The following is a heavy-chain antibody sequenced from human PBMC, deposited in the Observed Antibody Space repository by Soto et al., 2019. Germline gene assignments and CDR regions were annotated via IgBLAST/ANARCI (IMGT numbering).Heavy chain of an antibody. CDR1: GGTLSSFA. J-gene: IGHJ4*02. CDR2: IIPIYDTT. D-gene: IGHD3-3*01. CDR3: ARARAERERSYDFWSGSFDY. V-gene: IGHV1-69*13. Sequence: GASVKVSCKASGGTLSSFAISWVRQAPGQGLEWMGGIIPIYDTTNYAQTFQGRVTITADESTNTAFMELSSPRSVDTAVYYCARARAERERSYDFWSGSFDYWGQGSLVTVSS.